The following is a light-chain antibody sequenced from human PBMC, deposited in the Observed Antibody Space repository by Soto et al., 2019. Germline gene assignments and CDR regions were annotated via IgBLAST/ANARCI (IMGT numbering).Light chain of an antibody. Sequence: IQLTQSPSSLSASVGDRVTITCRASQAIINYLAWYQQKPGKAPQLLIYGASTLQSGVPSRFSGSGSGTHFTLTVSSLQPEDFATYYCQHYDNLPLTFGGGTKVEIE. CDR2: GAS. CDR1: QAIINY. CDR3: QHYDNLPLT. J-gene: IGKJ4*01. V-gene: IGKV1-9*01.